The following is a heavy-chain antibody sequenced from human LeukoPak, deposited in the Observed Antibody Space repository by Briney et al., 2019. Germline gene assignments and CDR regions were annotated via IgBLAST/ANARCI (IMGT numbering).Heavy chain of an antibody. J-gene: IGHJ6*04. V-gene: IGHV3-30*18. D-gene: IGHD3-10*02. CDR3: AELGITMIGGV. CDR2: ISSDGSID. CDR1: GFTFSSYG. Sequence: GRSLRLSCAASGFTFSSYGMHWVRQAPGKGLEWVAVISSDGSIDYYADSVRGRFTVSRDNSKNTMYLQVNSLRAEDTAVYYCAELGITMIGGVWGKGTTVTISS.